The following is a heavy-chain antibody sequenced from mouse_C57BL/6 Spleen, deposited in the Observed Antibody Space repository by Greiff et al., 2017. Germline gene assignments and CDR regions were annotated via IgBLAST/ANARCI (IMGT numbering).Heavy chain of an antibody. CDR3: ARWGYGSSYDY. CDR2: IHPNSGST. V-gene: IGHV1-64*01. J-gene: IGHJ2*01. Sequence: QVQLKQPGAELVKPGASVKLSCKASGYTFTSYWMPWVKQRPGQGLEWIGMIHPNSGSTNYNEKFKSKATLTVDKSSSTAYMQLSSLTSEDSAVYFCARWGYGSSYDYWGQGTTLTVSS. D-gene: IGHD1-1*01. CDR1: GYTFTSYW.